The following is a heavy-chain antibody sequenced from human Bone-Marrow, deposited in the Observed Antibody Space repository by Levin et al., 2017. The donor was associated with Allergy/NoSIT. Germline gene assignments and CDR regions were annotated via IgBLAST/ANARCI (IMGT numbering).Heavy chain of an antibody. V-gene: IGHV1-69*04. CDR2: IIPILNIA. CDR1: EGTFGSSS. D-gene: IGHD3-10*01. J-gene: IGHJ1*01. Sequence: AASVKVSCKASEGTFGSSSITWVRQAPGQGLEWMGRIIPILNIANSAPKLQGRVTITADKSTNTAYLELTSLTFEDTAVYYCARDSDSYASGSPYWGQGTLVTVSS. CDR3: ARDSDSYASGSPY.